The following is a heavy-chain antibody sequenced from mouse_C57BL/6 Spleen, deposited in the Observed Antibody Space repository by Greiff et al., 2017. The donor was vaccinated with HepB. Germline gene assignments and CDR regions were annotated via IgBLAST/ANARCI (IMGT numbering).Heavy chain of an antibody. D-gene: IGHD2-3*01. J-gene: IGHJ1*03. V-gene: IGHV1-39*01. CDR3: ARDGYYWYFDV. Sequence: EVQLQQSGPELVKPGASVKISCTASGYSFTDYNMNWVKQSNGKSLEWIGVINTNYGTTSYNQKFKGKATLTVDQSNSTAYMQLNSLTSEDSAVCYFARDGYYWYFDVWGTGTTVTVSS. CDR2: INTNYGTT. CDR1: GYSFTDYN.